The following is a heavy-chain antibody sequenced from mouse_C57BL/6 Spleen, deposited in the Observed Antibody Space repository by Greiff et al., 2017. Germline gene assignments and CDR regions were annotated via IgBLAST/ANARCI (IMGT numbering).Heavy chain of an antibody. CDR1: GYTFTDYE. V-gene: IGHV1-15*01. J-gene: IGHJ2*01. D-gene: IGHD4-1*01. Sequence: QVQLQQSGAELVRPGASVTLSCKASGYTFTDYEMHWVKQTPVHGLEWIGAIDPETGGTAYNQKFKGKAILTADKSSSTAYMELRSLTSEDSAVYYGKRRKLGLFDYWGQGTTLTVSS. CDR2: IDPETGGT. CDR3: KRRKLGLFDY.